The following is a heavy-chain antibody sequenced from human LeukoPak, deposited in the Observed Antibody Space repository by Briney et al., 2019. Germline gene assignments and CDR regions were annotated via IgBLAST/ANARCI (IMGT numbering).Heavy chain of an antibody. J-gene: IGHJ3*02. CDR1: GGSITDHF. CDR2: IYGSP. Sequence: SETLSLTCTVSGGSITDHFWGWIRHTPGMGLEWIGHIYGSPTYNPSLKSRVTISDDTSENQIFLQMTSVTAADTAIYYCARRFRTSASGILHHDAYDIWGPATEVIVSS. V-gene: IGHV4-4*09. CDR3: ARRFRTSASGILHHDAYDI. D-gene: IGHD3-10*01.